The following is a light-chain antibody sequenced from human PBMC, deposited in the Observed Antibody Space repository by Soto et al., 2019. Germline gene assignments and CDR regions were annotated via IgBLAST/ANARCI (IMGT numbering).Light chain of an antibody. CDR3: QQRSSLPLLT. CDR2: DAS. V-gene: IGKV3-11*01. J-gene: IGKJ4*01. Sequence: EIVLKQSPATLSLSPGERATLSCRASQSVSNYLAWFQQKPGQAPRLLIYDASNRATGIPARFSGSGSGTDFTLTISILEPEDFAVYYCQQRSSLPLLTVGGGTKVDI. CDR1: QSVSNY.